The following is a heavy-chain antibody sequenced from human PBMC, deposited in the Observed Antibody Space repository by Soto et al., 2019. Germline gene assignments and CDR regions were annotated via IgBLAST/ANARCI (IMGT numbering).Heavy chain of an antibody. CDR1: GASLSSGDYY. CDR2: IYFDGMT. CDR3: ARDRYGDHYAY. Sequence: QVQLLESGPGLVKPSQTLSLSCIVSGASLSSGDYYWNWIRQHPGKGLEWMGYIYFDGMTYYNPSLESRVSMSIDASKNQFSLHLSSVTAADTAVYYCARDRYGDHYAYWGQGILVTVSS. D-gene: IGHD4-17*01. J-gene: IGHJ4*02. V-gene: IGHV4-30-4*01.